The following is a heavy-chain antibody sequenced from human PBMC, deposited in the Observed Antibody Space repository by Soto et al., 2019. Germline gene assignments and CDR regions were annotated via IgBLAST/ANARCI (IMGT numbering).Heavy chain of an antibody. CDR2: MYYSGST. V-gene: IGHV4-59*08. CDR3: ARGPYYDLIWNYYYMDV. D-gene: IGHD3-16*01. CDR1: GGSISGHY. Sequence: QVQLQESGPGLVKPSETLSLSCSVSGGSISGHYWSWVRQTPGKGLEWIGYMYYSGSTNYNPSLKSQVTISVDTSNNHFSLRLTSVTAADTAVYYCARGPYYDLIWNYYYMDVWGKGTTVTVSS. J-gene: IGHJ6*03.